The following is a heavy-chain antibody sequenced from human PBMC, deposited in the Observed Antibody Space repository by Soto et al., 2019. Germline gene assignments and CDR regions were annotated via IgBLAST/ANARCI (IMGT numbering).Heavy chain of an antibody. D-gene: IGHD6-13*01. CDR2: INTHNGNT. V-gene: IGHV1-18*01. Sequence: ASVKVSCKASGYTFTTYGISWVRQAPGEGLEWLGWINTHNGNTNYAQNLQGRVFMTADTSTNQFSLKLSSVTAADTAVYYCARDLQYSRLFYGMDVWGQGTTVTVSS. CDR3: ARDLQYSRLFYGMDV. J-gene: IGHJ6*02. CDR1: GYTFTTYG.